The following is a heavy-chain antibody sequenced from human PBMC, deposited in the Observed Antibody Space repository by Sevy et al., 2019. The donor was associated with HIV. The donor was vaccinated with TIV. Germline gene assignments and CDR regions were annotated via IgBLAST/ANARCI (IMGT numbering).Heavy chain of an antibody. J-gene: IGHJ4*02. V-gene: IGHV4-59*01. CDR1: GGSISSYF. Sequence: SETLSLTCSVSGGSISSYFWTWVRQSPGKGLEWIGNIYFTGNTDYSPSLKSRVTLSLDTSKSQFSLTLKSVTAADTAIYFCARAATTRTRVLDYWGQGTLVTVSS. D-gene: IGHD1-1*01. CDR3: ARAATTRTRVLDY. CDR2: IYFTGNT.